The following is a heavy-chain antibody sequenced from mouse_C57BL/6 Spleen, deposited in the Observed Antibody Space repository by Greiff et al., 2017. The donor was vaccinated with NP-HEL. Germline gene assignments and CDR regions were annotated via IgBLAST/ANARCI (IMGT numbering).Heavy chain of an antibody. Sequence: QVQLKESGAELMKPGASVKLSCKATGYTFTGYWIEWVKQRPGHGLEWIGEILPGSGSTNYNEKFKGKATFTADTYSNTAYMLLSSLTTEDAAICSCATTVANFFDYGGQGTTLTVSS. CDR2: ILPGSGST. D-gene: IGHD1-1*01. J-gene: IGHJ2*01. CDR1: GYTFTGYW. V-gene: IGHV1-9*01. CDR3: ATTVANFFDY.